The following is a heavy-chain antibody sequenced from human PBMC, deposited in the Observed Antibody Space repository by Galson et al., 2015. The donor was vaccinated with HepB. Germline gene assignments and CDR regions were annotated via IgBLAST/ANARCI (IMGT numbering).Heavy chain of an antibody. D-gene: IGHD6-19*01. V-gene: IGHV1-18*01. CDR3: AREPEGSGWLVTTEYFQH. J-gene: IGHJ1*01. Sequence: SCKASGYTFTSYGISWVRQAPGQGLEWMGWISAYNGNTNYAQKLQGRVTMTTDTSTSTAYMELRSLRSDDTAVYYWAREPEGSGWLVTTEYFQHWGQGTLVTVSS. CDR2: ISAYNGNT. CDR1: GYTFTSYG.